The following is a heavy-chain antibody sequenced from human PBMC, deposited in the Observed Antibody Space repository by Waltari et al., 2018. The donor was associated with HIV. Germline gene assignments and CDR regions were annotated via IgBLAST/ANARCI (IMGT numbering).Heavy chain of an antibody. V-gene: IGHV1-3*01. D-gene: IGHD6-13*01. CDR2: INAGNGNT. CDR1: GYTSTSHA. J-gene: IGHJ5*02. Sequence: QVQLVQSGAEVKKPGASVQVSCNASGYTSTSHAMHWVRQAPGQRLEWMGWINAGNGNTKYTQEFQGKVTITRDTSASTAYMELSSLRSEDTAVYYCARDPQQLVQNWFDPWGQGTLVTVSS. CDR3: ARDPQQLVQNWFDP.